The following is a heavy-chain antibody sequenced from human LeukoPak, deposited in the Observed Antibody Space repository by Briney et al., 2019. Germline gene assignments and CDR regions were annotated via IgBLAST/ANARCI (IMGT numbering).Heavy chain of an antibody. J-gene: IGHJ4*02. CDR2: ISYDGSNK. Sequence: PGRSLRLSCAASGFTFSSYAMHWVRQAPGKGLEWVAVISYDGSNKYYADSVKGRFTISRDNSKSTLYLQMNSLRAEDTAVYYCASEIAAAGPFDYWGQGTLVTVSS. CDR3: ASEIAAAGPFDY. V-gene: IGHV3-30-3*01. D-gene: IGHD6-13*01. CDR1: GFTFSSYA.